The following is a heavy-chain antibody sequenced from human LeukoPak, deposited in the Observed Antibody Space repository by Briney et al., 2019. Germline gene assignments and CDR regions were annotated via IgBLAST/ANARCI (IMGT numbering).Heavy chain of an antibody. V-gene: IGHV3-21*01. CDR2: ISSSSSYI. CDR1: GFTFSSYS. Sequence: GGSLRLSCAASGFTFSSYSMNWVRQAPGKGLEWVSSISSSSSYIYYADSVKGRFTISRDNAKNSLYLQMNSLRAEDTAVYYCARAIAVDDAFDIWGQGTIVTVSS. J-gene: IGHJ3*02. CDR3: ARAIAVDDAFDI. D-gene: IGHD6-19*01.